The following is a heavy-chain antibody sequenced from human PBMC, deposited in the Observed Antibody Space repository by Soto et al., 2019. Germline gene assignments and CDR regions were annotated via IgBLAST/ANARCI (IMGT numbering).Heavy chain of an antibody. V-gene: IGHV4-30-4*01. D-gene: IGHD3-22*01. CDR3: ARRADYDSSRYYFLDY. J-gene: IGHJ4*02. Sequence: QVQLPQSGPELVKPSQPLSPTCTVSGGSISSGDYYWDWIRQPPGKGPEWSGYIYGSRSTYCNPSLKSRVTISVDTSKNQSSLTLNSVTAADTAVYYGARRADYDSSRYYFLDYWGQGTLVTVSS. CDR1: GGSISSGDYY. CDR2: IYGSRST.